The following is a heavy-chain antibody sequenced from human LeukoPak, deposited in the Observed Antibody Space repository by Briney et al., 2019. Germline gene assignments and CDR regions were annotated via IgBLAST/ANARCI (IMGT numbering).Heavy chain of an antibody. CDR1: GYTFTAYY. V-gene: IGHV1-2*02. CDR3: ARAKVIVPDY. D-gene: IGHD5-18*01. J-gene: IGHJ4*02. CDR2: ISPNSGGT. Sequence: GASVKVSCKASGYTFTAYYMHWMRQAPGQGPEWMGWISPNSGGTNYAQKFQGRVTMTRDTSISTAYMELSSLRSDDTAVYYCARAKVIVPDYWGQGTLVTVSS.